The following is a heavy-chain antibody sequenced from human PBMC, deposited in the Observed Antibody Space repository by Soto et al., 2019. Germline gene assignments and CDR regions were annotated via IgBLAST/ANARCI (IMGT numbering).Heavy chain of an antibody. CDR3: ARDGFGVNYYYYGMDV. Sequence: GASVKVSCKASGYTFNSYGISWVRQAPGKGSEWMGWISAYNGNTNYAQKLQGRVTMTTDTSTSTAYMELRSLRSDDTAVYYCARDGFGVNYYYYGMDVWGQGTTVTVSS. J-gene: IGHJ6*02. V-gene: IGHV1-18*01. D-gene: IGHD3-16*01. CDR1: GYTFNSYG. CDR2: ISAYNGNT.